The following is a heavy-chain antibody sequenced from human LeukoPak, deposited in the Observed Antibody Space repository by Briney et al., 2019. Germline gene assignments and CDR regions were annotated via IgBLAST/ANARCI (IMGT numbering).Heavy chain of an antibody. Sequence: GGSLRLSCAASGFTFRSYGMHWIRQAPGKGLEWVAVISYDGSEKYYADSVKGRFTISRDNSKNTLYLQMNSLRGEDTAVYYCANPQSRGYDYLDYWGQGTLVTVSS. V-gene: IGHV3-30*18. CDR1: GFTFRSYG. D-gene: IGHD5-12*01. CDR3: ANPQSRGYDYLDY. J-gene: IGHJ4*02. CDR2: ISYDGSEK.